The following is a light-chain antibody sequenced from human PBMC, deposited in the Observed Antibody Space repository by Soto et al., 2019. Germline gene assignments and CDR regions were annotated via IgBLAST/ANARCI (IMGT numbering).Light chain of an antibody. CDR3: QQYNKWPPGT. CDR1: QSVSSD. V-gene: IGKV3-15*01. Sequence: EIVMTQSPATLSVSPGERATLSCRASQSVSSDLAWYQQKPGQAPRLLMYGASTRATGVPARFSGSGSGTEFTLTISSLQSEDFAVYYCQQYNKWPPGTFGQGTKVEIK. J-gene: IGKJ1*01. CDR2: GAS.